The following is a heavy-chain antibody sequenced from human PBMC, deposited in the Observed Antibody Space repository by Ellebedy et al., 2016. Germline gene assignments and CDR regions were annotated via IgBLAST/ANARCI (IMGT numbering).Heavy chain of an antibody. CDR1: GFTFSTYT. J-gene: IGHJ6*02. CDR3: AREPNLSYSRLGYYGMDV. Sequence: GGSLRLXCAASGFTFSTYTMHWVRQAPGKGLEWVAVISYDGSNKYYADSVKGRFTISRDSSKNTLYLRLRAEDTAVYYCAREPNLSYSRLGYYGMDVWGQGTTVTVSS. D-gene: IGHD1-26*01. V-gene: IGHV3-30-3*01. CDR2: ISYDGSNK.